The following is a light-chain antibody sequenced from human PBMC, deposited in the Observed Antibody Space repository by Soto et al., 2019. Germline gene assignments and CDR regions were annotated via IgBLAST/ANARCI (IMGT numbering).Light chain of an antibody. CDR2: GSS. J-gene: IGKJ2*01. CDR3: QLYGSSPPYT. CDR1: QSVTGNY. V-gene: IGKV3-20*01. Sequence: EIVLTQSPGTLSLSPGERATLSCRASQSVTGNYFAWYQQKPGQSPRLLIYGSSDRATGIPDRYSGSGSGTDFTLTINRVAAEYFAVYYCQLYGSSPPYTFGQGTKLEIK.